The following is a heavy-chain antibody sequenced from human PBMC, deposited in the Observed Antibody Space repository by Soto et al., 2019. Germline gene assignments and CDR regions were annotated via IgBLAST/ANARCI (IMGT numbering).Heavy chain of an antibody. CDR3: ARDQSGHARVWWFDR. V-gene: IGHV1-46*03. Sequence: GASVKVSCKAFGYSFTGHYMHWVRQAPGQGLEWMGTIIPGGVNKAYAQKFQGRVTMTSDTSTSTVYMELTSLTSEDTAIYYCARDQSGHARVWWFDRWG. CDR2: IIPGGVNK. CDR1: GYSFTGHY. J-gene: IGHJ5*02. D-gene: IGHD1-26*01.